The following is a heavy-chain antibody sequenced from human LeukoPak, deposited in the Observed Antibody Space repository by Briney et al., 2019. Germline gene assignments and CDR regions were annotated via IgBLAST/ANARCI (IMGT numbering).Heavy chain of an antibody. CDR2: ISYDGNNK. CDR3: ALVVGANIPLDY. CDR1: GFTFSTYT. J-gene: IGHJ4*02. V-gene: IGHV3-30*04. D-gene: IGHD1-26*01. Sequence: GGSLRLSCAASGFTFSTYTIHWVRQAPGKGLEGVAVISYDGNNKYYADPVKGRFTISRDNSKNTLYLQMNSLRAEDTAVCYCALVVGANIPLDYWGQGTLVTVSS.